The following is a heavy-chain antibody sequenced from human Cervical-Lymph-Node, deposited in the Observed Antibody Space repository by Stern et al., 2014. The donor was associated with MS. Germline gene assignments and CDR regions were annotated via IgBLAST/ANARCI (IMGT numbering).Heavy chain of an antibody. D-gene: IGHD4-17*01. J-gene: IGHJ4*02. CDR1: GFTFSVYA. CDR3: ASRYDYGDYID. Sequence: VQLVESGGGVVQPGTSLRLSCAASGFTFSVYALYWVRQAPGKGLEWVAVISHDGSNKYYADSMKGRFTISRDNSKNTLYLQMNSLRTEDTAVYYCASRYDYGDYIDWGQGTLVTVSS. V-gene: IGHV3-30-3*01. CDR2: ISHDGSNK.